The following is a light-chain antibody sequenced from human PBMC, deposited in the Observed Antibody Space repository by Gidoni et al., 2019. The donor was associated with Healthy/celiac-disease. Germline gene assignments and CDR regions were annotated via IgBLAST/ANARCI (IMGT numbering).Light chain of an antibody. CDR3: QQSYSTLWT. Sequence: DIQMTQSPSSLSASVGDRVTITCRASQSISSYLNWYQQKPGKAPKLLIYAASILQSGVPSRFSGSGSGTDCTLTISSLQPEDFATYYCQQSYSTLWTFGQGTKVEIK. V-gene: IGKV1-39*01. CDR2: AAS. J-gene: IGKJ1*01. CDR1: QSISSY.